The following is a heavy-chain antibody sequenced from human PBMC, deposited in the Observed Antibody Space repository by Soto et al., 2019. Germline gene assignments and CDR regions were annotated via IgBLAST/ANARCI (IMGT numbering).Heavy chain of an antibody. CDR3: AREAGATKGWGAFDI. CDR2: IYYNGNT. CDR1: GGSISTYY. Sequence: QVQLQESGPGLVKPSETLSLTCTVSGGSISTYYWSWVRQPPGKGLEWIGYIYYNGNTNYDPSLKSRVTISLDTSKNQFSLKLNSVTVADTAVYYCAREAGATKGWGAFDIWGQGTMVTVSS. D-gene: IGHD1-26*01. V-gene: IGHV4-59*01. J-gene: IGHJ3*02.